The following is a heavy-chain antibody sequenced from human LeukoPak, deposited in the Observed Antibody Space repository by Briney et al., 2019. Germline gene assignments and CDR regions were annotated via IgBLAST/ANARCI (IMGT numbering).Heavy chain of an antibody. D-gene: IGHD3-3*02. CDR2: VSSSSSYI. J-gene: IGHJ4*02. Sequence: GGSLRLSCAASGFTFSSYHMNWVRQAPGKGLEWVSSVSSSSSYIYYADSVKGRFTVSRDNAKNSLYLQMNSLRAEDTAVYYCAREEHWAGDFDYWGQGTLVTVSS. V-gene: IGHV3-21*04. CDR3: AREEHWAGDFDY. CDR1: GFTFSSYH.